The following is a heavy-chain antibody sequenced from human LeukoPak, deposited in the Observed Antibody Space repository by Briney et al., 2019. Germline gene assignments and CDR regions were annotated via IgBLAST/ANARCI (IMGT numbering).Heavy chain of an antibody. V-gene: IGHV3-9*01. Sequence: GGSLGLSCAASGFTFDDYAMHWVRQAPGKGLEWVSGISWNSGSIGYADSVKGRFTISRDNAKNSLYLQMNSLRAEDTALYYCAKALARSPGAFDIWGQGTMVTVSS. CDR2: ISWNSGSI. D-gene: IGHD6-6*01. CDR1: GFTFDDYA. CDR3: AKALARSPGAFDI. J-gene: IGHJ3*02.